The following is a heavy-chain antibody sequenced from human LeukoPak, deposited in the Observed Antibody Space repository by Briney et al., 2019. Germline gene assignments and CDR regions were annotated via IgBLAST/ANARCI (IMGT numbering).Heavy chain of an antibody. Sequence: ASVKVSCKASGYTFTSYGISWVRQAPGQRLEWMGWINAGNGNTKYSQKFQGRVTITRDTSASTAYMELSSLRSEDTAVYYCAREEMYSSSTRPDYWGQGTLVTVSS. CDR2: INAGNGNT. V-gene: IGHV1-3*01. CDR3: AREEMYSSSTRPDY. J-gene: IGHJ4*02. CDR1: GYTFTSYG. D-gene: IGHD6-6*01.